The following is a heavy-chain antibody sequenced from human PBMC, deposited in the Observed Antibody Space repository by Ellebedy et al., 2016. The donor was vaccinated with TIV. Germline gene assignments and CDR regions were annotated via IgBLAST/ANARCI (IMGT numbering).Heavy chain of an antibody. D-gene: IGHD3-9*01. V-gene: IGHV1-69*13. J-gene: IGHJ4*02. CDR1: GGTFSTYA. Sequence: SVKVSCXASGGTFSTYAFSWVRQAPGQGLEWMGGIIPIFGTANYAQRFQGRVTITADESTSTTYMELSSLRSEDTAVYYCARGVNVQSRYFDWSVDYWGQGTLVTVSS. CDR2: IIPIFGTA. CDR3: ARGVNVQSRYFDWSVDY.